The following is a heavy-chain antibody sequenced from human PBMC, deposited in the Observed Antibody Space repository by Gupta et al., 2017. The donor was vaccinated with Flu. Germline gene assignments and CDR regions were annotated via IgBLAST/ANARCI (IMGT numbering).Heavy chain of an antibody. D-gene: IGHD6-19*01. CDR3: VRTLGFWQSGIGFDF. Sequence: YWIAWVRQMPGKGLDWMGMIYPGDSEPKYSRSFQGQVTMSVDKSINTAYLQGSTLKASDSAMYEGVRTLGFWQSGIGFDFWGQGTRVVVSS. CDR1: YW. J-gene: IGHJ3*01. CDR2: IYPGDSEP. V-gene: IGHV5-51*01.